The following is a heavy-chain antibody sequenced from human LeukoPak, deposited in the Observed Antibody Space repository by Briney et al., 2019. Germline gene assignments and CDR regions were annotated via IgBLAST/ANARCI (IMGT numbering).Heavy chain of an antibody. Sequence: SETLSLTCTVSGYSISSGYYWGWIRQPPGKGLEWIGSIYHSGSTYHNPSLKSRVTISVDTSKNQFSLRLSSVTAADTAVYYCASVRRGFGEFSKYYSYYYMDVWGKGTTVTISS. J-gene: IGHJ6*03. V-gene: IGHV4-38-2*02. CDR2: IYHSGST. D-gene: IGHD3-10*01. CDR3: ASVRRGFGEFSKYYSYYYMDV. CDR1: GYSISSGYY.